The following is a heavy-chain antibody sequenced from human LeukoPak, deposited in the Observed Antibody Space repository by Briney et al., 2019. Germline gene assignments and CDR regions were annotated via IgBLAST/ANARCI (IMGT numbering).Heavy chain of an antibody. CDR3: AREVDPGDGYNNYYFNY. D-gene: IGHD5-24*01. Sequence: SVTVSCKASGGTFSSYAISWVRQAPGQGLEWMGGIIPIFGTANYAQKFQGRVTITTDESTSTAYMELSSLRSEDTAVYYCAREVDPGDGYNNYYFNYWGQGTLVTVSS. J-gene: IGHJ4*02. CDR2: IIPIFGTA. CDR1: GGTFSSYA. V-gene: IGHV1-69*05.